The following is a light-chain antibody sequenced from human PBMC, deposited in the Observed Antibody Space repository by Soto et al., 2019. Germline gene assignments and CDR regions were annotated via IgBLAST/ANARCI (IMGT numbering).Light chain of an antibody. Sequence: DIQMTQSPATLSASVGDRVTITCRASQSISSWLAWYQQKPGQVPKLLIDDASSLESGVPSRFSGSRSGTEFTPIISSQQPDDFATCYWQQYNPYPWTFGQGTKVEIK. CDR3: QQYNPYPWT. CDR1: QSISSW. V-gene: IGKV1-5*01. J-gene: IGKJ1*01. CDR2: DAS.